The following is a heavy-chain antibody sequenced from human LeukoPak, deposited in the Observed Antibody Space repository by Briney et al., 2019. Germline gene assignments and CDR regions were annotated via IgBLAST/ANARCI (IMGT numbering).Heavy chain of an antibody. D-gene: IGHD3-10*01. CDR3: ARGLDTSGGGYYFDY. J-gene: IGHJ4*02. CDR2: ISGSGGST. CDR1: GFTFSSYA. V-gene: IGHV3-23*01. Sequence: GGSLRLSCAASGFTFSSYAMSWVRQAPGKGLEWVSAISGSGGSTYYADSVKGRFTISRDNSKNTLYLQMNSLRAEDTAVYYCARGLDTSGGGYYFDYWGQGTLVTVSS.